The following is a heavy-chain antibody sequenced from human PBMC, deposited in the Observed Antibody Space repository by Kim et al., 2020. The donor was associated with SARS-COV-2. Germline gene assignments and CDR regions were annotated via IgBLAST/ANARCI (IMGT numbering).Heavy chain of an antibody. J-gene: IGHJ4*02. Sequence: GGSLRLSCAASGFAFSTYGMHWVRQSPDKGLEWVALIWYDGSKKYYEDSVKGRFTISRDNSKNTLYLQMDSLRAEDTAVYYGAKDKSKGRFLEWFLWEDDGSHWGQGTLVTVSS. D-gene: IGHD3-3*01. V-gene: IGHV3-33*06. CDR3: AKDKSKGRFLEWFLWEDDGSH. CDR2: IWYDGSKK. CDR1: GFAFSTYG.